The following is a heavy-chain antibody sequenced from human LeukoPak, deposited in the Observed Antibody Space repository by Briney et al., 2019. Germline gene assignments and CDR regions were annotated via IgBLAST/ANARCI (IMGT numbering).Heavy chain of an antibody. Sequence: GGSLRLSCAASGITFSSYDVSWVRQPPGKGLEWVASTTYTGGTSYHADSVKGRFTISRDNSMNTLYLQMNSLRAQDTAVYYCALSYSATWGPYYGMDVWGQGTTVAVSS. CDR1: GITFSSYD. J-gene: IGHJ6*02. CDR3: ALSYSATWGPYYGMDV. D-gene: IGHD3-16*01. CDR2: TTYTGGTS. V-gene: IGHV3-23*01.